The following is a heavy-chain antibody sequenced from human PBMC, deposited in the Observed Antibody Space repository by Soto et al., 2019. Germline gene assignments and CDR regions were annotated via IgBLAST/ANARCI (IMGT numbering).Heavy chain of an antibody. Sequence: PSETLSLTCTVSGGSVNVGDHYWSWIRQFPGRGLEWIGYISYSGNTYYNPSLKGRVTLSLDISKSQFSLKLASVTAEDTAIFYCARDGYDYDTSGDYLGYWGQGTLVTVSS. J-gene: IGHJ4*02. CDR2: ISYSGNT. CDR1: GGSVNVGDHY. D-gene: IGHD3-22*01. V-gene: IGHV4-31*03. CDR3: ARDGYDYDTSGDYLGY.